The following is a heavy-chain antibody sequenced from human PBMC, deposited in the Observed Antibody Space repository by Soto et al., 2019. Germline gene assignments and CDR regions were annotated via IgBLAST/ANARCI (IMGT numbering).Heavy chain of an antibody. D-gene: IGHD5-18*01. CDR3: ARGDTYFDY. V-gene: IGHV4-59*01. CDR2: IYYSGST. Sequence: SETLSLTCTVSGGSTSSYYWSWIRQPPGKGLEWIGYIYYSGSTNYNPSLKSRVTMSVDTSKNQFSLKLTSVTAADTAVYYCARGDTYFDYWGQGTLVTVSS. CDR1: GGSTSSYY. J-gene: IGHJ4*02.